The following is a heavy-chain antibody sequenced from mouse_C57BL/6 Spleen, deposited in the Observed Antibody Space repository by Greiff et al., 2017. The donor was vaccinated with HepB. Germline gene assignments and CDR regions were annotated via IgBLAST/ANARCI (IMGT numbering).Heavy chain of an antibody. J-gene: IGHJ4*01. CDR3: ARGDYRGYAMDY. Sequence: VQLQQPGAELVRPGSSVKLSCKASGYTFTSYWMHWVKQRPIQGLEWIGNIDPSDSETHYNQKFKDKATLTVDKSSSTAYMQLSSLTSEDSAVYYCARGDYRGYAMDYWGQGTSVTVSS. CDR2: IDPSDSET. V-gene: IGHV1-52*01. CDR1: GYTFTSYW. D-gene: IGHD2-13*01.